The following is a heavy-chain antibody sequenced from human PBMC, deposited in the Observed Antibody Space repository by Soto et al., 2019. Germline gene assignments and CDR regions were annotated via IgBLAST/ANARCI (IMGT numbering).Heavy chain of an antibody. V-gene: IGHV3-48*01. CDR3: ARDLSSSWYPNHDY. Sequence: GGSLRLSCAASGFTFSSYSMNWVRQAPGKGLEWVSYISSSSSTIYYADSVKGRFTISRDNAKNSLYLQMNSLRAEDTAVYYCARDLSSSWYPNHDYWGQGTLVTVSS. CDR2: ISSSSSTI. D-gene: IGHD6-13*01. CDR1: GFTFSSYS. J-gene: IGHJ4*02.